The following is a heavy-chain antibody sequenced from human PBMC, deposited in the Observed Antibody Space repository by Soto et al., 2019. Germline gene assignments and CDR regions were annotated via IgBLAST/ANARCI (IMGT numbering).Heavy chain of an antibody. J-gene: IGHJ3*02. CDR1: GYTFTGYY. D-gene: IGHD2-15*01. CDR2: INPNSGGT. V-gene: IGHV1-2*04. CDR3: ARGVVVVAATQGEDAFDI. Sequence: QVQLVQSGAEVKKPGASVKVSCKASGYTFTGYYMHWVRQAPGQGLEWMGWINPNSGGTNYAQKFQGWVTMTRDTSISTAYMELSRLRSDDTAAYYCARGVVVVAATQGEDAFDIWGQGTMVTVSS.